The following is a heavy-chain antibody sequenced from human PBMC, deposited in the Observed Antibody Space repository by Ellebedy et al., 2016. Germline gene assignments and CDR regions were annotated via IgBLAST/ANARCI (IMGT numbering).Heavy chain of an antibody. Sequence: GGSLRLXXAASGFTFDNYAMHWVRQAPGKGLEWVSGISWSSGIRDYADSVKGRFTISRDNAKNSLYLQMNSLRVEDTALYFCAKDFVRGLGRGNCFEYWGQGTPVSVSS. CDR1: GFTFDNYA. V-gene: IGHV3-9*01. J-gene: IGHJ4*02. D-gene: IGHD3-10*02. CDR3: AKDFVRGLGRGNCFEY. CDR2: ISWSSGIR.